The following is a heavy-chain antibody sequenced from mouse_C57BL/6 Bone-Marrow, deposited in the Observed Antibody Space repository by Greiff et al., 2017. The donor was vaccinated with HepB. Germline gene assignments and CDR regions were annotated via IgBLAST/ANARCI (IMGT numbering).Heavy chain of an antibody. V-gene: IGHV1-76*01. CDR3: ARPYGNFAWFAY. Sequence: VQRVESGAELVRPGASVKLSCKASGYTFTDYYINWVKQRPGQGLEWIARIYPGSGNTYYNEKFKGKATLTAEKSSSTAYMQLSSLTSEDSAVYFCARPYGNFAWFAYWGQGTLVTVSA. CDR1: GYTFTDYY. CDR2: IYPGSGNT. D-gene: IGHD2-1*01. J-gene: IGHJ3*01.